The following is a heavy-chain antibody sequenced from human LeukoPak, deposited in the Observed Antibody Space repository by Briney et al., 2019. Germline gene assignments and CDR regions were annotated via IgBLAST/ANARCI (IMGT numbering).Heavy chain of an antibody. D-gene: IGHD6-19*01. Sequence: GGSLRLSCAVSGFTFSNYAMHWVRQAPGKGLEWVAVISYDGGNKYYADSVKGRFTISRDNSKNTLYLQMDSLRAEDTAVSYCAREIAVAASNWFDPWGQGTLVTVSS. CDR2: ISYDGGNK. J-gene: IGHJ5*02. CDR3: AREIAVAASNWFDP. V-gene: IGHV3-30*04. CDR1: GFTFSNYA.